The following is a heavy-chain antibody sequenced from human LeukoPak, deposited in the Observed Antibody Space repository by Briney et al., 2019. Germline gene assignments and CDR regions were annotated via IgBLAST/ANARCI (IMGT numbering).Heavy chain of an antibody. CDR1: GFTFSRYW. CDR3: ARDLGEYSGYGADY. D-gene: IGHD5-12*01. Sequence: GGSLRLSCAASGFTFSRYWMSWVRQAPGKGLGWVANIKEDGSEKYYVDSVKGRFTISRDNAKNSLYLQMNNLRAEDTAVYYCARDLGEYSGYGADYRGQGTLVTVFS. V-gene: IGHV3-7*01. J-gene: IGHJ4*02. CDR2: IKEDGSEK.